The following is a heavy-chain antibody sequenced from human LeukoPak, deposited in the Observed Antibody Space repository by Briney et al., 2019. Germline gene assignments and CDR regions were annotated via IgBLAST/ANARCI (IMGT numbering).Heavy chain of an antibody. CDR1: GFTVSNNY. J-gene: IGHJ3*02. CDR2: ISGSGGST. CDR3: TRGIVVVPGGPMGIDAFDI. V-gene: IGHV3-23*01. D-gene: IGHD2-2*01. Sequence: GGSLRLSCAASGFTVSNNYMNWVRQAPGKGLEWVSAISGSGGSTYYADSVKGRFTISRDNSKNTLYLQMNSLKTEDTAVYYCTRGIVVVPGGPMGIDAFDIWGQGTMVTVS.